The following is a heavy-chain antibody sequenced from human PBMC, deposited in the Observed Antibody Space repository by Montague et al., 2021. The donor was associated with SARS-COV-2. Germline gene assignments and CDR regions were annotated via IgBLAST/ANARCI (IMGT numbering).Heavy chain of an antibody. CDR3: LRHAHYDGLNGPPDF. CDR1: GVSVTDYY. V-gene: IGHV4-59*08. Sequence: SETLSLTCTVSGVSVTDYYWSWIRQRPGKGLEWVGDVLYNKGTNFNPSLKIRVAISVDTSKNQFSLGLTLVTTADTAFCYCLRHAHYDGLNGPPDFWDQGTLVTVSS. CDR2: VLYNKGT. D-gene: IGHD3-9*01. J-gene: IGHJ4*02.